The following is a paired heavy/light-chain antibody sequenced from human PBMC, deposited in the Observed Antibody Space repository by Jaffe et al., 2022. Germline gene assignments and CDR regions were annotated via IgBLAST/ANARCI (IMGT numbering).Light chain of an antibody. Sequence: DVVMTQSPLSLPVTLGQAASISCRSSQSLAHSDGNTYLSWFQQRPGQSPRRLIYKVSKRDSEVPDRFSGSGSGSDFTLKISRVEAEDVGVYYCMQGTHWPYTFGQGTKVELK. CDR2: KVS. CDR1: QSLAHSDGNTY. V-gene: IGKV2-30*02. CDR3: MQGTHWPYT. J-gene: IGKJ2*01.
Heavy chain of an antibody. J-gene: IGHJ5*02. CDR3: VVSLSGFHDWFGP. D-gene: IGHD5-12*01. CDR1: GFILGTYE. Sequence: EVQLVESGGGLVQPGGSLRLSCAASGFILGTYEVNWVRQAPGKGLEWVSYINSGSYFISYADSVKGRFTISRDDPKNTLFLQMNSLRAEDTALYFCVVSLSGFHDWFGPWGQGTLVTVSS. CDR2: INSGSYFI. V-gene: IGHV3-48*03.